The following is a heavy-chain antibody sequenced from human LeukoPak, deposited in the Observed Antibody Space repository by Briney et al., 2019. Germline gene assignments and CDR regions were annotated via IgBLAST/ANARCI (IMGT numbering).Heavy chain of an antibody. CDR1: RFTFNTYA. D-gene: IGHD5-12*01. Sequence: PGGSLRLSCAASRFTFNTYAVSWVRQAPGKGLEWVSAISSSGGSTYYADSVKGRFTISRDNSKNTLYLQMNSLRAEDTAVYYCAKDQAGPTRDWYFDFWGQGTLVTVSS. CDR3: AKDQAGPTRDWYFDF. CDR2: ISSSGGST. J-gene: IGHJ4*02. V-gene: IGHV3-23*01.